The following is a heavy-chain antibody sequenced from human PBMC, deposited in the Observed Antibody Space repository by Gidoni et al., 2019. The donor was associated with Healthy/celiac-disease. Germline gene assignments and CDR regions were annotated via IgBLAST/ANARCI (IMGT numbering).Heavy chain of an antibody. CDR2: IIISDSTI. CDR3: AREVGPPRGVGMDV. D-gene: IGHD1-26*01. J-gene: IGHJ6*02. Sequence: EVQPVESGGGLVQPGGSRRRSCAGSGFTFSSYEMNWVRQEPGKGLELVSYIIISDSTISFADSVKGRFTISRDNAKTSLYLQMDSLRAEDTAVYYCAREVGPPRGVGMDVWGQGTTVTVSS. CDR1: GFTFSSYE. V-gene: IGHV3-48*03.